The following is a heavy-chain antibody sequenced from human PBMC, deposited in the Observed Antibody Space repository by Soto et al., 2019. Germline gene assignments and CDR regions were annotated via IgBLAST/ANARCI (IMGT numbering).Heavy chain of an antibody. CDR2: INQDGGGT. Sequence: GGSLRLSCAASGFTFITSFMGWVRQAPGKGLEWVANINQDGGGTYYVDSVEGRFTISRDNAKDSLYLQMNSLRGEDTAVYCCARYFRGSGRYFFDYWGQGTLVTVSS. V-gene: IGHV3-7*03. CDR1: GFTFITSF. J-gene: IGHJ4*02. CDR3: ARYFRGSGRYFFDY. D-gene: IGHD6-19*01.